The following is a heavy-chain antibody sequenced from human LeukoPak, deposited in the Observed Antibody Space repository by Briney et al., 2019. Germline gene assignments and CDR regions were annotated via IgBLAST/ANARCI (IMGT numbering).Heavy chain of an antibody. CDR1: GFTFSSYS. V-gene: IGHV3-21*03. Sequence: GGSLRLSCAASGFTFSSYSMNWVSQAPGKGLEWVSSISSSTSYIYYADSVKGRFTISRDNAKNSLYLQMNSLRAEDTAVYYCARAPYGDGTEFDYWGQGTLVTVSS. CDR3: ARAPYGDGTEFDY. J-gene: IGHJ4*02. D-gene: IGHD4-17*01. CDR2: ISSSTSYI.